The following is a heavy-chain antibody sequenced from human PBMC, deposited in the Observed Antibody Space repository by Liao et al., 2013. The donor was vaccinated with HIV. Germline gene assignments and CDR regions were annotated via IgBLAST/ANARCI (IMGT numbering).Heavy chain of an antibody. CDR1: GDSISSYY. Sequence: QVQLQESGPGLVKPSQTLSLTCTVSGDSISSYYWSWIRQPPGKGLEWIGYIYYSGSTNYNPSLKSRVTISVDTSKNQFSLKLSSVTAADTAVYYCARQGPNWHDGFDIWAKGQWSPSLQ. D-gene: IGHD1-1*01. CDR3: ARQGPNWHDGFDI. J-gene: IGHJ3*02. CDR2: IYYSGST. V-gene: IGHV4-59*01.